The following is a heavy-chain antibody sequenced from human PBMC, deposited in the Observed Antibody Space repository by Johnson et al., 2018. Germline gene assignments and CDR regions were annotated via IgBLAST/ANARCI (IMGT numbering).Heavy chain of an antibody. CDR3: ARVGSSSWVAAFDI. Sequence: VQLVESGGGLVQPGGSLRLSCAASGFTFSSYWMHWVRQAPGKGLVWVSRINSDGSSTSYADSVKGRFTISRDNAKNTLYLEMNSLSAEDTAVYYCARVGSSSWVAAFDIWGQGTMGTVSS. CDR2: INSDGSST. D-gene: IGHD6-6*01. CDR1: GFTFSSYW. V-gene: IGHV3-74*02. J-gene: IGHJ3*02.